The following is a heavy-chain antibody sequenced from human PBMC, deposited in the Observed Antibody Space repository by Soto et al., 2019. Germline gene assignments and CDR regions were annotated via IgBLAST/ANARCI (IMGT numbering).Heavy chain of an antibody. CDR1: GFTFSSYG. Sequence: QVQLVESGGGVVQPGRSLRLSCAASGFTFSSYGMHWFRQAPGKGLEWVAVISYDGSNKYYADSVKGRFTISRDNYKNTQDLQMNSLRAEDTAGYYCAKDYADYDDSEEGFDYWGQGTLGTGSS. D-gene: IGHD3-22*01. CDR2: ISYDGSNK. J-gene: IGHJ4*02. V-gene: IGHV3-30*18. CDR3: AKDYADYDDSEEGFDY.